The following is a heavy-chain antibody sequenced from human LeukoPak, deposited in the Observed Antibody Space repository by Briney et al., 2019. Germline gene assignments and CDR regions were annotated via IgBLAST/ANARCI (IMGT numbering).Heavy chain of an antibody. Sequence: PGGSLRLSCGASGIPFSNAWMSWVRQAPGKGLEWVGRIKSNTDGGTTDYAAPVKGRFTISRDDSKNTVYLQMNSLKTEDTAVYYCARSDFNYWGQGTLVTVSS. CDR3: ARSDFNY. CDR1: GIPFSNAW. CDR2: IKSNTDGGTT. J-gene: IGHJ4*02. V-gene: IGHV3-15*01.